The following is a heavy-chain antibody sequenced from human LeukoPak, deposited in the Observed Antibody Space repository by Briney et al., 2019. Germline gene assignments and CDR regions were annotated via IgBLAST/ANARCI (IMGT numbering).Heavy chain of an antibody. J-gene: IGHJ6*03. V-gene: IGHV3-53*01. CDR3: ARDDSTSGVYYYAMDV. CDR2: IHSDGST. D-gene: IGHD3-16*01. CDR1: GFTVSRHY. Sequence: PGGSLRLSCAASGFTVSRHYMSWDRQAPGKGLEWISVIHSDGSTDSADSVKGRFTISRDNSKNTVYLQMKSLRPGDTAVYYCARDDSTSGVYYYAMDVWGEGTTVTVSS.